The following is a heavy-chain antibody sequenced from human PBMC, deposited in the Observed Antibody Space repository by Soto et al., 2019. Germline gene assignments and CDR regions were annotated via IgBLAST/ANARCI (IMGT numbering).Heavy chain of an antibody. V-gene: IGHV1-58*02. CDR1: GFTFTSSA. J-gene: IGHJ4*02. Sequence: ASVKVSCKASGFTFTSSAMQWVRQARGQRLEWIGWIVVGSGNTNYAQKFQERVTITRDMSTSTAYMELSSLRSEDTAVYYCAAILYDYYGSGSYYMDYWGQGTLVTV. D-gene: IGHD3-10*01. CDR3: AAILYDYYGSGSYYMDY. CDR2: IVVGSGNT.